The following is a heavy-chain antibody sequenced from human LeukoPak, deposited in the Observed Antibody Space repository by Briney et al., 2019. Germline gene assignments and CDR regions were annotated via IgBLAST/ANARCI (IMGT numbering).Heavy chain of an antibody. CDR3: ARLSKGRYFDYIFDY. CDR2: TYYTGST. D-gene: IGHD3-9*01. V-gene: IGHV4-39*01. CDR1: GGSVSSSLNY. Sequence: PSETLSLTCTVSGGSVSSSLNYWGWIRQPPGKGLEWIGNTYYTGSTYSNPTLKSRVTMSVDTCKNQFSLKLNSVTAADTAVYYCARLSKGRYFDYIFDYWGQGTLLTVSS. J-gene: IGHJ4*02.